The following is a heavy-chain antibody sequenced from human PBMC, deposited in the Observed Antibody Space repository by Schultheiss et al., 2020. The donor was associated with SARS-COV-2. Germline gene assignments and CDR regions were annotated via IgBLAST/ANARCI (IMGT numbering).Heavy chain of an antibody. V-gene: IGHV3-7*01. D-gene: IGHD4-17*01. CDR1: GFTFSSYW. J-gene: IGHJ4*02. CDR2: IKQDGSEK. Sequence: GGSLRLSCAASGFTFSSYWMSWVRQAPGKGLEWVANIKQDGSEKYYVDSVKGRFTISRDNAKNSLYLQMNSLRAEDTAVYYCARNHDYGDYYFDYWGQGTLVTVSS. CDR3: ARNHDYGDYYFDY.